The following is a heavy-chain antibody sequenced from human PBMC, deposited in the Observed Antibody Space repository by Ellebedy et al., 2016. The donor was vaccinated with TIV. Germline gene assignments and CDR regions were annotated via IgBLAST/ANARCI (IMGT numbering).Heavy chain of an antibody. Sequence: AASVKVSCKASGYTFTDYYLHWVRQAPGQGLEWMGWINPNSGGTNFAQKFEGRVTMTRDTSLSTVYMDLSRLRSDDPAVYYCARVFSTSSDTFDYWGQGTLVTVSS. V-gene: IGHV1-2*02. D-gene: IGHD6-6*01. CDR3: ARVFSTSSDTFDY. J-gene: IGHJ4*02. CDR1: GYTFTDYY. CDR2: INPNSGGT.